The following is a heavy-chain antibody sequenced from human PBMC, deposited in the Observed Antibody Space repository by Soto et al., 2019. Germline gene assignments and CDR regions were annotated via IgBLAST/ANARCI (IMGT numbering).Heavy chain of an antibody. J-gene: IGHJ6*02. Sequence: PSETLSLTCTVSGGSISGGDYYWSWIRQPPGRGLEWIGYIYYTGSTYHNPSLKSRLSISLDTSKNQFSLKISSFTAADTALYYCARVEQHLIRGSYYYGVDVWGQGTTVTVSS. CDR2: IYYTGST. CDR3: ARVEQHLIRGSYYYGVDV. D-gene: IGHD6-13*01. CDR1: GGSISGGDYY. V-gene: IGHV4-30-4*01.